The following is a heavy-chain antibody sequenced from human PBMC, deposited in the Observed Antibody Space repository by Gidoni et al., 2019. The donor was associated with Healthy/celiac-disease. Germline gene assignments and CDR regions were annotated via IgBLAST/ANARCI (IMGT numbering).Heavy chain of an antibody. V-gene: IGHV3-30-3*01. CDR3: ARDLWRVAVAGTLWG. CDR1: GFPFSSYA. CDR2: ISDDGSNK. J-gene: IGHJ4*02. Sequence: QVQLVESGGGVVQPGRSLRLSCAASGFPFSSYAMHWVRQAPGKGLGWVAVISDDGSNKYYADSVKGRFTISRDNSKNTLYLQMNSLRAEDTAVYYCARDLWRVAVAGTLWGWGQGTLVTVSS. D-gene: IGHD6-19*01.